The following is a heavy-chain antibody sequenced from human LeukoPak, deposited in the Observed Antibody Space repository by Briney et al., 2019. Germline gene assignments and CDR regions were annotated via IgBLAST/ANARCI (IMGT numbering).Heavy chain of an antibody. CDR3: AREYDILTGYYKSWFDP. Sequence: SVKVSCKASGGTFSSYTISWVRQAPGQGLEWMGRIIPILGIANYAQKFQGRVTITADKSTSTANMELSSLRSEDTAVYYCAREYDILTGYYKSWFDPWGQGTLVTVSS. J-gene: IGHJ5*02. D-gene: IGHD3-9*01. CDR2: IIPILGIA. V-gene: IGHV1-69*04. CDR1: GGTFSSYT.